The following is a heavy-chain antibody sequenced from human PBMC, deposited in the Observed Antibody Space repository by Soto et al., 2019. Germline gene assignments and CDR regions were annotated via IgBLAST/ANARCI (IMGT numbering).Heavy chain of an antibody. D-gene: IGHD3-10*01. Sequence: PSETLSITCTVSGGYISSYYWRWIRQPPGKGLEWIGYIYYSGSTNYNPSLKSRVTISVDTSKNQFSLKLNSMTAADTAVYYCARHNYGSGSTYFDYWGQGALVTVSS. CDR3: ARHNYGSGSTYFDY. V-gene: IGHV4-59*08. CDR1: GGYISSYY. J-gene: IGHJ4*02. CDR2: IYYSGST.